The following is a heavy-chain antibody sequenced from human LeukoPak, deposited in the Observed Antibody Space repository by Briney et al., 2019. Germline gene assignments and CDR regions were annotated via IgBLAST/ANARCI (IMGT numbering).Heavy chain of an antibody. CDR3: RLSGYYGKYYYYGMDV. V-gene: IGHV1-8*01. CDR1: GYTFTSYD. D-gene: IGHD3-22*01. CDR2: MNPNSGNT. J-gene: IGHJ6*02. Sequence: ASVTVSCTASGYTFTSYDINWVRQAPGQGLEWMGWMNPNSGNTVYAQKFQGRVTMTRNTSISTAYMELSSLRSEDTAVYYCRLSGYYGKYYYYGMDVWGQGTTVTVSS.